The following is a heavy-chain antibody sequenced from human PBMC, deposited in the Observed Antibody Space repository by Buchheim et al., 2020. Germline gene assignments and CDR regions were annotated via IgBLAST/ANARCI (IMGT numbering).Heavy chain of an antibody. J-gene: IGHJ4*02. CDR2: IDPSDSYT. D-gene: IGHD3-3*01. CDR1: GYSFTSYW. V-gene: IGHV5-10-1*03. Sequence: EVQLVQSGAEVKKPGESLRISCKGSGYSFTSYWISWVRQMPGKGLEWMGRIDPSDSYTNYSPSFQGHVTISADKSISTAYPQWSSLKASDTAMYYCARLRAGSIFGVVIGERSLDYWGQGTL. CDR3: ARLRAGSIFGVVIGERSLDY.